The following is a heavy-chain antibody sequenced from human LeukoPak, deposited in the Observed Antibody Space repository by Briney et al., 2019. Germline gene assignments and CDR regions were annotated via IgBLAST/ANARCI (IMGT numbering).Heavy chain of an antibody. J-gene: IGHJ3*02. D-gene: IGHD1-26*01. V-gene: IGHV1-18*01. CDR1: GYTFTSYG. Sequence: GASVKVSCKASGYTFTSYGISWVRQAPGQGLEWMGWISAYNGNTNYAQKLQGRVTMTTDTSTSTAYMELRSLRSDDTAVYYCARVKEWELLLDAFDIWGQGTMVTVSS. CDR2: ISAYNGNT. CDR3: ARVKEWELLLDAFDI.